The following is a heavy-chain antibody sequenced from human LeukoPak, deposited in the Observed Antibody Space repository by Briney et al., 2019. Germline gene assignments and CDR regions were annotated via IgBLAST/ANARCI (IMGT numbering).Heavy chain of an antibody. V-gene: IGHV3-23*01. D-gene: IGHD2-8*02. CDR1: GFTFSNYA. J-gene: IGHJ5*01. CDR3: ARVAVSGPTGWFDS. Sequence: GGSLRLSCAASGFTFSNYAMSWVRQAPGKGLEWVSAISGSGDNTHYADSVKGRFTISRDNSKNTLYVQMNSLRAEDTAVYYCARVAVSGPTGWFDSWGQGTLVIVSS. CDR2: ISGSGDNT.